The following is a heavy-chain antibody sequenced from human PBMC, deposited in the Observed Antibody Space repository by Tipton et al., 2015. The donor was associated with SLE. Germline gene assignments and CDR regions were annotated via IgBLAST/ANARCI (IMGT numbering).Heavy chain of an antibody. CDR2: IYTSGST. CDR3: ARGYGDLPY. Sequence: TLSLTCTVSGVSISDSYWTWVRQPAGKRLEWIGRIYTSGSTEYSPSLRSRVSMSLDSSKNQFYLKLISVTAADTAVYFCARGYGDLPYWGQGILVTVSP. J-gene: IGHJ4*02. V-gene: IGHV4-4*07. D-gene: IGHD4-17*01. CDR1: GVSISDSY.